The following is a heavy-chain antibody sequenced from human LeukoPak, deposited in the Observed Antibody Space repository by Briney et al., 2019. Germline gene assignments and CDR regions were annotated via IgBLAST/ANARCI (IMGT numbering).Heavy chain of an antibody. V-gene: IGHV4-39*01. CDR1: GGSISSSSYY. CDR2: IYYSGST. Sequence: SETLSLTCTVSGGSISSSSYYWGWIRQPPGKGLEWIGSIYYSGSTYYNPSLKSRVTISVDTSKNQFSLKLSSVTAADTAVYYCARRVATAYNWLDPWGQGTLVTVSS. J-gene: IGHJ5*02. CDR3: ARRVATAYNWLDP. D-gene: IGHD5-12*01.